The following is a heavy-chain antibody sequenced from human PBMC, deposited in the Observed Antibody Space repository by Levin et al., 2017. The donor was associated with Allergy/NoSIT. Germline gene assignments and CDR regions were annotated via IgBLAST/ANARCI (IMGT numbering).Heavy chain of an antibody. CDR3: ARGRRYCSSTSCSEKTVDWFDP. CDR1: GGSFSGYY. V-gene: IGHV4-34*01. J-gene: IGHJ5*02. D-gene: IGHD2-2*01. Sequence: SETLSLTCAVYGGSFSGYYWSWIRQPPGKGLEWIGEINHSGSTNYNPSLKSRVTISVDTSKNQFSLKLSSVTAADTAVYYCARGRRYCSSTSCSEKTVDWFDPWGQGTLVTVSS. CDR2: INHSGST.